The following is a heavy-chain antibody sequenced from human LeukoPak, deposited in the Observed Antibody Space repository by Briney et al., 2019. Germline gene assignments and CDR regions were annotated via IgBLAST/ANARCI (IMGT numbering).Heavy chain of an antibody. V-gene: IGHV3-23*01. J-gene: IGHJ6*03. CDR2: ISGSGGST. D-gene: IGHD3-16*02. CDR1: GFTFSSYG. CDR3: ASFYDYVWGSYRDYYMDV. Sequence: GGSLRLSCAASGFTFSSYGMSWVRQAPGKGLEWVSAISGSGGSTYYADSVKGRFTISRDNAKNSLYLQMNSLRAEDTAVYYCASFYDYVWGSYRDYYMDVWGKGTTVTVSS.